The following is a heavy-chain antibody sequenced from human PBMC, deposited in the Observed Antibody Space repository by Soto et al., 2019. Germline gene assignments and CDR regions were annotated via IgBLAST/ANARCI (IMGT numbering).Heavy chain of an antibody. J-gene: IGHJ6*02. CDR1: GFTFSSYE. CDR3: AREGADYDFWSGYSPSGGMDV. D-gene: IGHD3-3*01. CDR2: INSDGSST. V-gene: IGHV3-74*01. Sequence: EVQLVESGGGLVQPGGSLRLSCAASGFTFSSYEMNWVRQAPGKGLEWVSRINSDGSSTSYADSVKGRFTISRDNAKNTLYLQMNSLRAEDTAVYYCAREGADYDFWSGYSPSGGMDVWGQGTTVTVSS.